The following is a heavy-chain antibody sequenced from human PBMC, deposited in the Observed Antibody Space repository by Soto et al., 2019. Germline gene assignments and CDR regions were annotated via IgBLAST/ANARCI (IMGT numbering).Heavy chain of an antibody. CDR1: GFTFSTYA. CDR3: AKNGDFWSWGMDV. D-gene: IGHD3-3*01. Sequence: PGGSLRLSCAASGFTFSTYAMAWVRQAPGKGLEWVAIISSSGDGTYYVDSVKGRFTISRDNSRNTLNLQMNSLRAEDTAVYYCAKNGDFWSWGMDVWGQGTTVTVSS. J-gene: IGHJ6*02. V-gene: IGHV3-23*01. CDR2: ISSSGDGT.